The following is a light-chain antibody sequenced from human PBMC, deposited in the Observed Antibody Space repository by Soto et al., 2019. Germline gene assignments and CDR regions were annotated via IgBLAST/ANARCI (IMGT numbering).Light chain of an antibody. CDR1: QSVSSSY. CDR2: GAS. CDR3: QQYGSSPI. Sequence: EIVLTQSPGTLSLSPGERATLSCRASQSVSSSYLAWYQQKPGQAPRLLIYGASSRATGIPDRFSGSGSGTDFTLTLSRLEPEDFAVYYCQQYGSSPIFGQGTRLEIK. V-gene: IGKV3-20*01. J-gene: IGKJ5*01.